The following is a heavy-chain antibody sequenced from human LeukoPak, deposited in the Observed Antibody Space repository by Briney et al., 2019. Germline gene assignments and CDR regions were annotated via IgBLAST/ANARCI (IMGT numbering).Heavy chain of an antibody. Sequence: SETLSLTCTVSGGSISSSTYYWGWIRQPPGKGLEWVASIYYSGSTYYNPSLKSRVTISVDTSRNQFSLKLSSVTAADTAVYYCARVAFYYDSTGYHYFDYWGQGTLVTVSS. V-gene: IGHV4-39*07. CDR1: GGSISSSTYY. CDR2: IYYSGST. J-gene: IGHJ4*02. D-gene: IGHD3-22*01. CDR3: ARVAFYYDSTGYHYFDY.